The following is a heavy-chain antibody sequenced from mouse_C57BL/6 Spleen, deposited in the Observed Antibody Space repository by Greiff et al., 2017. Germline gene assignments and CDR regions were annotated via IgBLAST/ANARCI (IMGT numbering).Heavy chain of an antibody. J-gene: IGHJ4*01. CDR2: ISNGGGST. V-gene: IGHV5-12*01. CDR1: GFTFSDYY. CDR3: ARQLTMRAMDY. Sequence: EVMLVESGGGLVQPGGSLKLSCAASGFTFSDYYMYWVRQTPEKRLEWVAYISNGGGSTYYPDTVKGRFTISRDNAKNTLYLQMSRLKSEDTAMYYCARQLTMRAMDYWGQGTSVTVSS.